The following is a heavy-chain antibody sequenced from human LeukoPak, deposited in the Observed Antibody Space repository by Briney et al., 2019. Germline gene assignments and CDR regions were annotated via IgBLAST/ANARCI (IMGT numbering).Heavy chain of an antibody. D-gene: IGHD1-1*01. CDR3: ARNWNGPDY. J-gene: IGHJ4*02. CDR1: AFTFSSSS. CDR2: ITSSSSYI. Sequence: PGGSLRLSCPPSAFTFSSSSMDWVRQTPGEGLEWVSSITSSSSYIYYADSVKGRFTISRDNANNSLYLQMNSLRAEDTAVYCCARNWNGPDYWGQGTLVTVSS. V-gene: IGHV3-21*01.